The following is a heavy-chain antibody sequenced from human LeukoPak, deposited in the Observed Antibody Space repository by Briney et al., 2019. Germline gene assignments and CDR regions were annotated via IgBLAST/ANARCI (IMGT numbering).Heavy chain of an antibody. CDR3: ARVHYYDSSGYLGLDFDY. Sequence: SQTLSLTCTVSGGSISSGDYYWSWIRQPPGKGLEWIGYIYYSGSTYYNPSLKSRVTISVDTSKNQFSLKLSSVTAADTAVYYCARVHYYDSSGYLGLDFDYWGQGTLVTVSS. V-gene: IGHV4-30-4*01. J-gene: IGHJ4*02. D-gene: IGHD3-22*01. CDR1: GGSISSGDYY. CDR2: IYYSGST.